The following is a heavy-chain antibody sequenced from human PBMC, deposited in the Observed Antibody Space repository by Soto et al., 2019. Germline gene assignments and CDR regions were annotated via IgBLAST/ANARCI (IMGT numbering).Heavy chain of an antibody. Sequence: LRLSCAASGFTFSSYGMHWVRQAPGKGLEWVAVIWYDGSNKYYADSVKGRFTISRDNSKNTLYLQMNSLRAEDTAVYYCARGPTYSSGWYEWFDPWGQGTLVTVSS. J-gene: IGHJ5*02. V-gene: IGHV3-33*01. CDR1: GFTFSSYG. CDR3: ARGPTYSSGWYEWFDP. D-gene: IGHD6-19*01. CDR2: IWYDGSNK.